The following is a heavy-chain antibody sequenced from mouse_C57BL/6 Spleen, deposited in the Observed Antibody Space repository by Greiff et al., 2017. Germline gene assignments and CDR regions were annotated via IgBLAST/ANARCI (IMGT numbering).Heavy chain of an antibody. V-gene: IGHV1-63*01. D-gene: IGHD3-2*02. CDR3: ARGDSSGYLYYAMDY. CDR2: IYPGGGST. CDR1: GYTFTNYW. J-gene: IGHJ4*01. Sequence: QVQLKESGAELVRPGTSVKMSCKASGYTFTNYWIGWAKQRPGHGLEWLGDIYPGGGSTNYNEKFKGKATLTADKSSSTAYMQFSSLTSEDSAIYYCARGDSSGYLYYAMDYWGQGTSVTVSS.